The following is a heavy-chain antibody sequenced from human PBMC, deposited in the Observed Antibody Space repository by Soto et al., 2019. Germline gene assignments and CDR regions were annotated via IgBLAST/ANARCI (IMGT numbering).Heavy chain of an antibody. D-gene: IGHD2-2*03. CDR1: GYTLTELS. Sequence: QVQLVQSGAEVKKPGASVKVSCKVSGYTLTELSIHWVRQAPGKGLEWMGGFDPEDGETIYAQKFQGRVTMTDDTSTDTAYMELSSLRSEDTAVYYCATALDTVVVPAAGVGGGYFDYWGQGTLVTVSS. CDR2: FDPEDGET. CDR3: ATALDTVVVPAAGVGGGYFDY. V-gene: IGHV1-24*01. J-gene: IGHJ4*02.